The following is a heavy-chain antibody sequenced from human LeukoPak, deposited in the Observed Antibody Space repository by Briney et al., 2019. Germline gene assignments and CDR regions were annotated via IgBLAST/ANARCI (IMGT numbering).Heavy chain of an antibody. V-gene: IGHV4-34*01. CDR2: INHSGST. CDR3: ARQATQDDYYYYYMDV. CDR1: GGSFSGYY. J-gene: IGHJ6*03. Sequence: SETLSLTCAVYGGSFSGYYWSWIRQPPGKGLEWIGEINHSGSTNYNPSLKSRVTISVDTSKNQFSLKLSSVTAADTAVYHCARQATQDDYYYYYMDVWGKGTTVTVSS. D-gene: IGHD1-26*01.